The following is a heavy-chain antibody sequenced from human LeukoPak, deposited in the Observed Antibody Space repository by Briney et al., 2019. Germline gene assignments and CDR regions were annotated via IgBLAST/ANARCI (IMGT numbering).Heavy chain of an antibody. D-gene: IGHD6-19*01. J-gene: IGHJ4*02. CDR3: AKSSGWKYNIDF. CDR1: VYTLNAYY. Sequence: ASVKVSCKASVYTLNAYYKRWVRQGPGQGLEWMGWINPNSGRTNYAQKFQGRVTITTDTSTSTAYMELRSLRSDATAMYYGAKSSGWKYNIDFWGEGTLVTVSS. CDR2: INPNSGRT. V-gene: IGHV1-2*02.